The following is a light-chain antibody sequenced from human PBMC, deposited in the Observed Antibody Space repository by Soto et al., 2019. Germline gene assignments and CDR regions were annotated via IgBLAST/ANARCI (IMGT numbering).Light chain of an antibody. Sequence: SVLTQPASVSGSPGQSITISCTGTSSDVGGYNYVSWYQQHPGKAPKLMIYDVSDRPSGVSNRFSAFKSGNTASLTISGLQAEDEADYYCCSYTSSSTPWVFGTGTKVTVL. CDR2: DVS. J-gene: IGLJ1*01. CDR1: SSDVGGYNY. V-gene: IGLV2-14*03. CDR3: CSYTSSSTPWV.